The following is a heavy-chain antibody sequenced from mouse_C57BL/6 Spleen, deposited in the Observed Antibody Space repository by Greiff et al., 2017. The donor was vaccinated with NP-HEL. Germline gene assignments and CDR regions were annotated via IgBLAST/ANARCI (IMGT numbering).Heavy chain of an antibody. CDR3: AVDSDKDYFDY. CDR2: INPNNGGT. Sequence: EVQLQQSGPELVKPGASVKLSCKASGYTFTDYYMNWVKQSPGKSLEWIGDINPNNGGTSYNQKFKGKATLTVDKSSSTAYMELRSLTSEDSAVYYCAVDSDKDYFDYWGQGTTLTVSS. V-gene: IGHV1-26*01. CDR1: GYTFTDYY. J-gene: IGHJ2*01. D-gene: IGHD2-12*01.